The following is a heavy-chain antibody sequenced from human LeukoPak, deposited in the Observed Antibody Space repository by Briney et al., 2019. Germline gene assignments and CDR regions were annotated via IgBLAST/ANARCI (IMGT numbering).Heavy chain of an antibody. CDR2: IKLDGSEQ. CDR1: GFTVSSNY. CDR3: ARDSPRGWSMDV. J-gene: IGHJ6*03. V-gene: IGHV3-7*01. Sequence: GGSLRLSCAGSGFTVSSNYMSWVRQAPGKGLEWVASIKLDGSEQYYLGSVKGRFTISRDNARNSLYLQMNSLRAEDTAMYYCARDSPRGWSMDVWGKGTTVTVSS. D-gene: IGHD3-10*01.